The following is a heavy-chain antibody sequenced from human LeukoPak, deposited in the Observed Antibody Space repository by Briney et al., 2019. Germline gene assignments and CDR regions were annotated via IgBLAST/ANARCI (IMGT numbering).Heavy chain of an antibody. CDR3: ARAVLLWFGELLNNDNWFDP. CDR1: GYTFTGYY. CDR2: INPNSGGT. Sequence: ASVKVSCKASGYTFTGYYMHWVRQAPGQGLEWMGWINPNSGGTNYAQKFQGWVTMTRDTSISTAYMELRSLRSDDTAVYYCARAVLLWFGELLNNDNWFDPWGQGTLVTVSS. J-gene: IGHJ5*02. D-gene: IGHD3-10*01. V-gene: IGHV1-2*04.